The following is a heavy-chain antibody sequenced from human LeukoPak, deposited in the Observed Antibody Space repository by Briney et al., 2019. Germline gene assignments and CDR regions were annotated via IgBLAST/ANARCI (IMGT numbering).Heavy chain of an antibody. CDR2: ISAYNGNT. Sequence: ASVKVSCKASGYTFTSYGISWVRQAPGQGLEWMGWISAYNGNTNYAQKLQGRVTMTTDTSTSTAYMELRSLRSDDTAVYYCARDPFEGCLGLFFDYWGQGTLVTVSS. V-gene: IGHV1-18*01. CDR1: GYTFTSYG. CDR3: ARDPFEGCLGLFFDY. J-gene: IGHJ4*02. D-gene: IGHD7-27*01.